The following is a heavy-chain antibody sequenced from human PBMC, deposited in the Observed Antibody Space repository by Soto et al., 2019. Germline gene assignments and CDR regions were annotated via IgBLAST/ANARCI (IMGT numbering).Heavy chain of an antibody. Sequence: GGSLRLSCAASGFTFSSYGMHWVRQAPGKGLEWVAVISYDGSNKYYADSVKGRFTVSRDNSKNTLYLQMNSLRAEDTAVYYCARSAGYSGTHDYWGQGTLVTVSS. CDR1: GFTFSSYG. J-gene: IGHJ4*02. CDR2: ISYDGSNK. CDR3: ARSAGYSGTHDY. D-gene: IGHD1-26*01. V-gene: IGHV3-30*03.